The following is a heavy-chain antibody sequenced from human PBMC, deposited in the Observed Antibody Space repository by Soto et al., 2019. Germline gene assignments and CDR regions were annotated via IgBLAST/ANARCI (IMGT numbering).Heavy chain of an antibody. Sequence: GGSLRLSCAASGFTFSSYAMHWVRQAPGKGLEWVAVISYDGSNKYYADSVKGRFTISRDNSKNTLYLQMNSLRAEDTAVYYCARVYSGSYFDYWGQGTLVTVSS. CDR3: ARVYSGSYFDY. CDR2: ISYDGSNK. D-gene: IGHD1-26*01. CDR1: GFTFSSYA. V-gene: IGHV3-30-3*01. J-gene: IGHJ4*02.